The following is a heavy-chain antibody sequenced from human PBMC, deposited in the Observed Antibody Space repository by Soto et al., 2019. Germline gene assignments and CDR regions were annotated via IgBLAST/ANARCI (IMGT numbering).Heavy chain of an antibody. CDR1: GFNFKKFA. V-gene: IGHV3-23*01. D-gene: IGHD6-19*01. CDR2: ISCCGGST. CDR3: AKADGEQWLIPHLDN. Sequence: EVHLLESGGGVVQPGGSLRLSCAASGFNFKKFAMGWVRQAPGEGLEWVSGISCCGGSTSYADSVKGRFTLARDDSKNTLSLHLNSLRFEDTARYFCAKADGEQWLIPHLDNWGQGTLVSVS. J-gene: IGHJ4*02.